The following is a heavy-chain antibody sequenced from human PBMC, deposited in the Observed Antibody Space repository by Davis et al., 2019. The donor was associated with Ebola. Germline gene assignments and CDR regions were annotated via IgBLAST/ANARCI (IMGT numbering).Heavy chain of an antibody. D-gene: IGHD2-2*01. CDR3: VKDDANIWFDV. Sequence: GESLKIPCAASGFVFSSYVMSWVRRAPGKGLEWVSTLGTSADTYYAASVKGRFTISRDNSKNTLHLQMNSLRVEDTAIYYCVKDDANIWFDVWGQGTMVTVSS. V-gene: IGHV3-23*01. J-gene: IGHJ3*01. CDR2: LGTSADT. CDR1: GFVFSSYV.